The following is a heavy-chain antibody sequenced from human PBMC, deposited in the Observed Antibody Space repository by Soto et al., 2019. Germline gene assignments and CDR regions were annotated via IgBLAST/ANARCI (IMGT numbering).Heavy chain of an antibody. CDR3: APLSVSLSGPYGIHV. CDR2: MFYSGLT. J-gene: IGHJ6*02. V-gene: IGHV4-39*01. D-gene: IGHD2-15*01. CDR1: GYSVSSSDYY. Sequence: SETLSLTCSVSGYSVSSSDYYWAWIRQPPGKGLEWIGSMFYSGLTYYNPSLKSRVTLSVDTSKNQFSVRLSSVTAADTAVYYCAPLSVSLSGPYGIHVWGQGTTVTVSS.